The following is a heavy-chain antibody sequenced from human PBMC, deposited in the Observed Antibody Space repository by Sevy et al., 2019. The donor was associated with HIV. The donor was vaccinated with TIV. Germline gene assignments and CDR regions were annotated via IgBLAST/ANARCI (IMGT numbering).Heavy chain of an antibody. J-gene: IGHJ6*02. CDR1: GFAFSNYW. CDR3: ARGQYGMDV. Sequence: GGSLRLSCAASGFAFSNYWMNWVRQAPGKGLEWVARVKQDGTGKHYLESVKGRFTISRDNADNSLYLQMNSLRAEDTAVYYCARGQYGMDVWGQGTTVTVSS. CDR2: VKQDGTGK. V-gene: IGHV3-7*01.